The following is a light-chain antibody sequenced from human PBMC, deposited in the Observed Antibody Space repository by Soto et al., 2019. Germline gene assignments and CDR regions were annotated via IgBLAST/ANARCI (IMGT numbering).Light chain of an antibody. CDR3: QHYNNWPPWT. J-gene: IGKJ1*01. CDR1: QSISTN. V-gene: IGKV3-15*01. CDR2: GAS. Sequence: EVVMTQTPATLSVSPGERATLSCRASQSISTNLAWYQQKPGQAPRLLIYGASTRTTGIPARFSGSGSVTEFSLTISSLRSEDFAVYYCQHYNNWPPWTFGQGTKVEIK.